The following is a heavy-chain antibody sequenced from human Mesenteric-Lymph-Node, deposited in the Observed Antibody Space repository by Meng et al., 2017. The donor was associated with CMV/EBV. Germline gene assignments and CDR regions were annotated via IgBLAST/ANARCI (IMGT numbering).Heavy chain of an antibody. V-gene: IGHV4-34*01. CDR1: SFSGYY. CDR3: ARGNVLLWFGEANTWYFDL. J-gene: IGHJ2*01. D-gene: IGHD3-10*01. Sequence: SFSGYYWSWIRQPPGKGLGWIGEINHSGSTNYNPSLKSRVTISVDTSKNQFPLKLSSVTAADTAVYYCARGNVLLWFGEANTWYFDLWGRGTLVTVSS. CDR2: INHSGST.